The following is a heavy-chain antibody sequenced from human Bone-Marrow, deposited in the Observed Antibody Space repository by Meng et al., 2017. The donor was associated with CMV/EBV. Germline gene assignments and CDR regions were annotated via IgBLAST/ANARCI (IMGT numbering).Heavy chain of an antibody. V-gene: IGHV3-11*04. D-gene: IGHD3-16*01. CDR3: ARVTDYVWGVTSWENAFDI. J-gene: IGHJ3*02. CDR1: GFTFSDYY. CDR2: ISSSGSYI. Sequence: GESLKISCAASGFTFSDYYMSWIRQAPGKGLEWVSYISSSGSYIYYADSVKGRFTISRDNAKNSLYLQMNSLRAEDTAVYYCARVTDYVWGVTSWENAFDIWGQGTMVTVSS.